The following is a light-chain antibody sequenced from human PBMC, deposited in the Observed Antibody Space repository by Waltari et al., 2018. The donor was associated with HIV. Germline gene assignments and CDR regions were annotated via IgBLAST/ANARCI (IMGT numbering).Light chain of an antibody. CDR3: ASYTVNSTGV. CDR1: ASAFGRYNY. Sequence: QSPLSHPASVSASPGQSVAISCSGSASAFGRYNYVAWYQQHPDKTPRLILFDVNNRPSGISDRFSGSKSGTTASLTISTVETDDEADYYCASYTVNSTGVFGSGTKLTVL. J-gene: IGLJ1*01. CDR2: DVN. V-gene: IGLV2-14*03.